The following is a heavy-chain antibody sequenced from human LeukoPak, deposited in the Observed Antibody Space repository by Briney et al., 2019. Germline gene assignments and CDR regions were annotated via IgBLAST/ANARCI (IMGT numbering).Heavy chain of an antibody. CDR1: GYTFTSYG. D-gene: IGHD5-24*01. V-gene: IGHV1-18*01. J-gene: IGHJ2*01. CDR2: ISAYNGNT. Sequence: GASVKVSCKASGYTFTSYGISWVRQAPGQGLEWMGWISAYNGNTNYAQKFQGRVTMTRDTSTSTVYMELSSLRSEDTAVYYCARGEMATIYWYFDLWGRGTLVTVSS. CDR3: ARGEMATIYWYFDL.